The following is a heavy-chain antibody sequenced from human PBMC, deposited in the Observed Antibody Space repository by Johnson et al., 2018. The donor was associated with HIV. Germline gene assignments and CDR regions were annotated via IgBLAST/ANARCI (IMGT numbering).Heavy chain of an antibody. CDR1: GFTFSSYG. CDR3: AKEDYYGSGSYDAFDI. V-gene: IGHV3-30*02. J-gene: IGHJ3*02. D-gene: IGHD3-10*01. Sequence: QMQLVESGGGVVQPGGSLRLSCAASGFTFSSYGMHWVRQAPGKGLEWVAFIRYDGSNKYYADSVKGRFTISRDNSKNTLYLQMNSLRAEDTAVYYCAKEDYYGSGSYDAFDIWGQGTMVTVSS. CDR2: IRYDGSNK.